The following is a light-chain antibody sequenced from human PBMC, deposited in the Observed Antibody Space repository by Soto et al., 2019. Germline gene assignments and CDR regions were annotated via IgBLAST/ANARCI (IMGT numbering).Light chain of an antibody. Sequence: QSALTQPASVSGSPGQSITISCTGTSSDVGGYNYVSWYQQHPGKAPKLMIYEVSNRPSGVSNRFSGSKSGNTASLTISGLQAEDEADYWCSSYTNSTTYVFGTGTKLTVL. V-gene: IGLV2-14*01. CDR3: SSYTNSTTYV. CDR2: EVS. J-gene: IGLJ1*01. CDR1: SSDVGGYNY.